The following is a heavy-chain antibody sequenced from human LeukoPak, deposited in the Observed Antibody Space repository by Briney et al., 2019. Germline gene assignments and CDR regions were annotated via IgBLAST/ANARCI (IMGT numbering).Heavy chain of an antibody. CDR2: ISSSSSHL. J-gene: IGHJ5*02. CDR1: GFTLSIYS. Sequence: GGSLRLSCAASGFTLSIYSMNWVRQAPGKGLEWVSSISSSSSHLYYADSVKGRFTISRDNSKNSLYLQMNSLRAKDTAVYYCAREAWFDPWGQGTLVTVSS. V-gene: IGHV3-21*01. CDR3: AREAWFDP.